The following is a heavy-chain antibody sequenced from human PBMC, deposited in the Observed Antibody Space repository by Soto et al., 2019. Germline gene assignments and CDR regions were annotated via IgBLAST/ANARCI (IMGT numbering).Heavy chain of an antibody. CDR2: ISGSGGST. J-gene: IGHJ4*02. V-gene: IGHV3-23*01. D-gene: IGHD2-2*01. CDR1: GFTFSSYA. CDR3: AKDLRIVVVPGSDY. Sequence: PGGSLRLSCAASGFTFSSYAMSWVRQAPGKGLEWVSAISGSGGSTYYADSVKGRFTISRDNSKNTLYLQMNSLRAEDTAVYYCAKDLRIVVVPGSDYWGQGTLVTVSS.